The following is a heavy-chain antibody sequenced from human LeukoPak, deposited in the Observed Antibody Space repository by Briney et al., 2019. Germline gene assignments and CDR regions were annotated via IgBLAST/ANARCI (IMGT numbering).Heavy chain of an antibody. CDR1: GGSISSYY. V-gene: IGHV4-59*01. CDR3: ARDRGIVVVPAAIYGASYYYYGMDV. D-gene: IGHD2-2*02. J-gene: IGHJ6*04. Sequence: SETLSLTCTVSGGSISSYYWSWIRQPPGKGLEWIGYTYYSGSTNYNPSLKSRVTISVDTSKNQFSLKLSSVTAADTAVYYCARDRGIVVVPAAIYGASYYYYGMDVWGKGTTVTVSS. CDR2: TYYSGST.